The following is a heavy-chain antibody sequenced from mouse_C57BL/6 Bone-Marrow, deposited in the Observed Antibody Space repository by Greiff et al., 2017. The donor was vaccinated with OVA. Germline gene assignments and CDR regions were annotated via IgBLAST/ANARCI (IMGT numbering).Heavy chain of an antibody. CDR3: ARQGYYFDY. J-gene: IGHJ2*01. CDR2: ISSGGSYP. CDR1: GFTFSSYG. Sequence: EVQGVESGGDLVKPGGSLKLSCAASGFTFSSYGMSWVRQTPDKRLEWVATISSGGSYPYYPDRVKGRFTISRDKAKNTLYLQMSSLKSEDTAMYYCARQGYYFDYWGQGTTLTVSS. V-gene: IGHV5-6*01.